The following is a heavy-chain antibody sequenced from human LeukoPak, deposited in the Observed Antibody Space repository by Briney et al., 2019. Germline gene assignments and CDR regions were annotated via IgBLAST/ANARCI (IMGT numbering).Heavy chain of an antibody. CDR3: ARTGISSGSYWGGDFDY. CDR1: GYTFTGYY. D-gene: IGHD1-26*01. J-gene: IGHJ4*02. CDR2: INPNSGGT. V-gene: IGHV1-2*02. Sequence: ASVKVSCKASGYTFTGYYMHWVRQAPGQGLEWMGWINPNSGGTNYAQKFQGRVTMTRDTSISTAYMELSRLRPDDTAVYYCARTGISSGSYWGGDFDYWGQGTLVTVSS.